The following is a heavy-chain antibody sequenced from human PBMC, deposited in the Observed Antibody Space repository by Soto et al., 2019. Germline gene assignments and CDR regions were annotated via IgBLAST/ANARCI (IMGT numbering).Heavy chain of an antibody. Sequence: PSETLSLTCTVSGGSISSSSYYWGWIRQPPGKGLEWIGSIYYSGSTYYNPSLKSRVTISVDTSKNQFSLKLSSVTAADTAVYYCARHEVTTGNWFDPWGQGTLVIVSS. CDR1: GGSISSSSYY. D-gene: IGHD4-4*01. V-gene: IGHV4-39*01. J-gene: IGHJ5*02. CDR3: ARHEVTTGNWFDP. CDR2: IYYSGST.